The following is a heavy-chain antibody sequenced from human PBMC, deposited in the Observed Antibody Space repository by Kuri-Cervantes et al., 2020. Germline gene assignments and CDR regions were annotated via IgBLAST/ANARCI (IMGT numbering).Heavy chain of an antibody. CDR2: INPSGGST. Sequence: ASVKVSCKASGYTFNSYYIHWVRQAPGQGLECMGVINPSGGSTNYAQRFQGRLIMTRDTSTSTVYMELSSLRSEDTAVYYCARGGLRYGDYAAFDFWGQGTMVTVSS. V-gene: IGHV1-46*02. CDR1: GYTFNSYY. CDR3: ARGGLRYGDYAAFDF. J-gene: IGHJ3*01. D-gene: IGHD4-17*01.